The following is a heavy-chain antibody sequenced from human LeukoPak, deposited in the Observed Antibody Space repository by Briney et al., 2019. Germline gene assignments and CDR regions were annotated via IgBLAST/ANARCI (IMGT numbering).Heavy chain of an antibody. Sequence: ASVKVSCKASGYTFTSYDFNWVRQATGQGLEWMGWMNPNSGNTGYAQKFQGRVTMTRNTSISTAYMELSSLRSEDTAVYYCARGDDSSGWYSYYYYYMDVWGKGTTVTVSS. V-gene: IGHV1-8*01. CDR1: GYTFTSYD. CDR3: ARGDDSSGWYSYYYYYMDV. D-gene: IGHD6-19*01. J-gene: IGHJ6*03. CDR2: MNPNSGNT.